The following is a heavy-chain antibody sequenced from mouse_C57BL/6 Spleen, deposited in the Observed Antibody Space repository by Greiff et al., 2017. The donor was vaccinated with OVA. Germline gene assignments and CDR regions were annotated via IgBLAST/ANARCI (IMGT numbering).Heavy chain of an antibody. CDR2: INYDGSST. V-gene: IGHV5-16*01. J-gene: IGHJ4*01. CDR1: GFTFSDYY. D-gene: IGHD4-1*01. Sequence: EVKLVESEGGLVQPGSSMKLSCTASGFTFSDYYMAWVRQVPEKGLEWVANINYDGSSTYYLDSLKSRFIISRDNAKNILYLQMSSLKSEDTATYYCARGLGRDYAMDYWGQGTSVTVSS. CDR3: ARGLGRDYAMDY.